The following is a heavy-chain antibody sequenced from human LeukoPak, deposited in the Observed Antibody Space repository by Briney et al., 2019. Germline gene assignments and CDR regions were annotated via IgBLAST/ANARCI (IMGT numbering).Heavy chain of an antibody. CDR3: ARRDYGSGAGQFDY. CDR1: GYSFPSYW. V-gene: IGHV5-51*01. Sequence: GEALKISCKGFGYSFPSYWIGWVRQVPGKGVEGMGIIYPGDSDTRYSPSFQGQVTISVDKSISTAYLQWNRLKASDTAMYYCARRDYGSGAGQFDYWGQGILVTVSS. J-gene: IGHJ4*02. D-gene: IGHD3-10*01. CDR2: IYPGDSDT.